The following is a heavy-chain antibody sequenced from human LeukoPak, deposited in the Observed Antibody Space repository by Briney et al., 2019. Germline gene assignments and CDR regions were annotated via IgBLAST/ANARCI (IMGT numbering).Heavy chain of an antibody. CDR3: ARDHYHKIHSVMVTAPDY. CDR1: GGSFSGYY. Sequence: SETLSLTCAVYGGSFSGYYWSWIRQPPGKGLEWIGEINHSGSTNYNPSLKSRVTISVDTSKNQFSLKLSSVTAADTAVYYCARDHYHKIHSVMVTAPDYWGQGTLVIVSS. V-gene: IGHV4-34*01. CDR2: INHSGST. J-gene: IGHJ4*02. D-gene: IGHD2-21*02.